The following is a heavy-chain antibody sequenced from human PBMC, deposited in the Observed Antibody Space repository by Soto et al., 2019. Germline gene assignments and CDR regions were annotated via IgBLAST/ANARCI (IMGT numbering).Heavy chain of an antibody. CDR3: AREYFSASPNFFDY. CDR1: GFAFSNYE. Sequence: ESGGGLVQPGGSLRLSCAASGFAFSNYEMNWVRQAPGKGLEWVSYISLSGSTIYYADSVKGRFTISRDDAKDSLYLEMDSLRADDTALYYCAREYFSASPNFFDYWGQGTLVTVSS. CDR2: ISLSGSTI. D-gene: IGHD1-26*01. V-gene: IGHV3-48*03. J-gene: IGHJ4*02.